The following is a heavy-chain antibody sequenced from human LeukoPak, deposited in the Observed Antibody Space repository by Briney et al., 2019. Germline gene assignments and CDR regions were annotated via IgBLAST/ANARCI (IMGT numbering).Heavy chain of an antibody. V-gene: IGHV1-69*06. D-gene: IGHD3-10*01. CDR1: GYTFTGYY. Sequence: VASVKVSCKASGYTFTGYYMHWVRQAPGQGLEWMGGIIPIFGTADYAQKFQGRVTITADKSTSTAYMELSSLRSEDTAVYYCAREGYYGSGAFDIWGQGTMVTVSS. CDR2: IIPIFGTA. J-gene: IGHJ3*02. CDR3: AREGYYGSGAFDI.